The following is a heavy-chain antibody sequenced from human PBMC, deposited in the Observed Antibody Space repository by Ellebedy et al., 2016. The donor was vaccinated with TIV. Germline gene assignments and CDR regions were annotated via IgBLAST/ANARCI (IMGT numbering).Heavy chain of an antibody. CDR1: GFIFSSYA. CDR3: ARDRVEMATIPDAFDI. Sequence: GESLKISCAASGFIFSSYAMHWVRQAPGKGLEWVAVISYDGSNKYYADSVKGRFTISRDNSKNTLYMQMNSLRAEDTAVYYCARDRVEMATIPDAFDIWGQGTMVTVSS. D-gene: IGHD5-24*01. CDR2: ISYDGSNK. J-gene: IGHJ3*02. V-gene: IGHV3-30*04.